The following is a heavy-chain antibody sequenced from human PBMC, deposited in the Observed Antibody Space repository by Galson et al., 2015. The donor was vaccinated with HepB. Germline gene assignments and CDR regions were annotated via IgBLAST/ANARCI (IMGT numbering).Heavy chain of an antibody. J-gene: IGHJ4*02. Sequence: SLRLSCAASGFTFTSYGIHWVRQAPGKGLEWVAVMWFDGSKTYYADSVKGRFTISRDNSKTTVFLQMDSLRPEDTAVYYCARRYYYDISGYTFDYWGQGTLVTVSS. D-gene: IGHD3-22*01. CDR3: ARRYYYDISGYTFDY. CDR1: GFTFTSYG. CDR2: MWFDGSKT. V-gene: IGHV3-33*01.